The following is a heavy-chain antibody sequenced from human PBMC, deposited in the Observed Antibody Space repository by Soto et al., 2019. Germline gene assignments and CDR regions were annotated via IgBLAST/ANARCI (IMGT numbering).Heavy chain of an antibody. V-gene: IGHV3-30-3*01. CDR3: ARSRFYYDTSDYLDY. D-gene: IGHD3-22*01. CDR1: GFTFSSDA. CDR2: ISYHGSDK. Sequence: QPGGSLRLSCAASGFTFSSDAMHWVRQAPGKGLEWVAVISYHGSDKYYADSVKGRFTISRENSKNTLYLEMNSLRADDTAVYYCARSRFYYDTSDYLDYWGQGTLVTVSS. J-gene: IGHJ4*02.